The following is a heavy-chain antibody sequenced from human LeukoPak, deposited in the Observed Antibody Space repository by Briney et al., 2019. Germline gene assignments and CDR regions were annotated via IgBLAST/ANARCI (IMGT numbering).Heavy chain of an antibody. CDR2: IYHSGST. J-gene: IGHJ4*02. D-gene: IGHD1-26*01. CDR3: ARDSGSWDFDY. CDR1: GYSISSGYY. V-gene: IGHV4-38-2*02. Sequence: SEILSLTCTVSGYSISSGYYWGWIRQPPGKGLEWIGSIYHSGSTYYNPSLKSRVTISVDTSKNQFSLKLSSVTAADTAVYYCARDSGSWDFDYWGQGTLVTVSS.